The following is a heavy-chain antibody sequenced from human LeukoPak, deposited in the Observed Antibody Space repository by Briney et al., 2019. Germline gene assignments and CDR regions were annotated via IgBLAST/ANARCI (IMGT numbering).Heavy chain of an antibody. J-gene: IGHJ6*04. D-gene: IGHD6-19*01. V-gene: IGHV3-64D*06. CDR2: ISSNGGST. CDR1: GITFSTYA. CDR3: VKGGLWLLQDYYGMDV. Sequence: GGSLRLSCSASGITFSTYAIHWVRQAPGKGLEYVSAISSNGGSTYYAASVKGRFTISRDDSKNTLYLQMSSLRAEDTAVYYCVKGGLWLLQDYYGMDVWGKGTTVTVSS.